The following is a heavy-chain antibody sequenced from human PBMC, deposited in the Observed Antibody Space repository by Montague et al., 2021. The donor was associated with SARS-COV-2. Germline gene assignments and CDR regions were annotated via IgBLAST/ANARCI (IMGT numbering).Heavy chain of an antibody. J-gene: IGHJ6*02. D-gene: IGHD3-9*01. V-gene: IGHV4-31*03. Sequence: TLSLTCTVSGGSISSGGYYWSWIRQHPGKGLEWIGYIYYNGSTYYNPSLKSRVTISVDTSKNQFSLKLSSVTAADTAVYYCARVKTPRYYDILTGYSKYYGMDVWGQGTTVTVSS. CDR2: IYYNGST. CDR1: GGSISSGGYY. CDR3: ARVKTPRYYDILTGYSKYYGMDV.